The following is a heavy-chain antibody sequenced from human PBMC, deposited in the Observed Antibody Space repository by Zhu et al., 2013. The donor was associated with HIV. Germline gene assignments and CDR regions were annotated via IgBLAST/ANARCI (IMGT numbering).Heavy chain of an antibody. V-gene: IGHV1-69*06. CDR2: IIPIFGTA. CDR3: ARDIKGMASIAARPGRAFDI. CDR1: GGTFSSYA. Sequence: QVQLVQSGAEVKKPGSSVKVSCKASGGTFSSYAISWVRQAPGQGLEWMGGIIPIFGTANYAQKFQGRVTITADKSTSTAYMELSSLRSEDTAVYYCARDIKGMASIAARPGRAFDIWGQGTMVTVSS. J-gene: IGHJ3*02. D-gene: IGHD6-6*01.